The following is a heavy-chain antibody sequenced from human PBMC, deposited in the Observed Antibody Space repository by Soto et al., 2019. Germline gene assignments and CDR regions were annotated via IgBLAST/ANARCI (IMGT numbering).Heavy chain of an antibody. CDR3: ARDKVRVSGYDFWSGSEDYYCYGMDV. V-gene: IGHV1-3*01. J-gene: IGHJ6*02. CDR2: INASNGNT. Sequence: ASVKVSCKASGYTFTSYAMHWVRQAPGQRLEWMGWINASNGNTKYSQKFQGRVTITRDTSASTAYMELSSLRSEDTAVYYCARDKVRVSGYDFWSGSEDYYCYGMDVWGQGTTVTVSS. CDR1: GYTFTSYA. D-gene: IGHD3-3*01.